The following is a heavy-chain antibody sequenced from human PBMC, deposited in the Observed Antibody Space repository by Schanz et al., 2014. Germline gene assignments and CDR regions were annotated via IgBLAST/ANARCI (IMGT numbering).Heavy chain of an antibody. D-gene: IGHD6-13*01. J-gene: IGHJ2*01. CDR3: ARLAGAGRPSVNYGCFDH. Sequence: QVQLVQSGAEVKKPGASVKVSCKASGYTFTSHGISWVRQAPGQGLEWMGWVTAFNSATDYVQKFQGWVTMTRDTSTSTAYMELSRLKSDDTAVYYCARLAGAGRPSVNYGCFDHWGQGTLVTVSS. CDR2: VTAFNSAT. V-gene: IGHV1-18*01. CDR1: GYTFTSHG.